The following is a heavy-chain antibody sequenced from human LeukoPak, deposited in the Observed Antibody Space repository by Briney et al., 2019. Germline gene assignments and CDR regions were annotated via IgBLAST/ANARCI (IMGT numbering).Heavy chain of an antibody. D-gene: IGHD2-21*01. J-gene: IGHJ4*02. V-gene: IGHV3-23*01. CDR1: GFTFSTYA. CDR3: AKAPVTSCRGAYCYPFDS. CDR2: VSESGGST. Sequence: GGSLRLSCVASGFTFSTYAMGWVRQVPGKGLEWVSSVSESGGSTYYADSVKGRFTISRDNSKDTLSLQMNSLRAEDAAVYFCAKAPVTSCRGAYCYPFDSWGQGTLVTVSS.